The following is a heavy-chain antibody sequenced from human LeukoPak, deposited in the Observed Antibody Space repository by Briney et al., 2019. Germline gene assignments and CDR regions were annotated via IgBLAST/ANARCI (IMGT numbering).Heavy chain of an antibody. V-gene: IGHV4-39*01. D-gene: IGHD4-17*01. CDR3: ARLNDYGDYVAH. Sequence: SETLSLTCTVSGGSISSSSYYWGWIRPPPGQGLEWIGNIYYSGSTYYNPSLKSRVSISEDTSKNQFSLKLSSVTAADTAVYYCARLNDYGDYVAHWGQGTLVTVSS. CDR1: GGSISSSSYY. J-gene: IGHJ4*02. CDR2: IYYSGST.